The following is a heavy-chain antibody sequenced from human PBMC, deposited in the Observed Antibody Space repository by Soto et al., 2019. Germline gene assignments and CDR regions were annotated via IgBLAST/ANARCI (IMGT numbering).Heavy chain of an antibody. Sequence: ASVKVSCKASGYTLSDYYMQWVRQAPGQGLEWMGWFSPNSGDTNYAQKFQGRVTMTRDTSIATAYMELSSLKSDDTAVYYCAREGGGIAAAGAGNDAFDIWGQGTMVTVSS. CDR3: AREGGGIAAAGAGNDAFDI. CDR1: GYTLSDYY. D-gene: IGHD6-13*01. CDR2: FSPNSGDT. V-gene: IGHV1-2*02. J-gene: IGHJ3*02.